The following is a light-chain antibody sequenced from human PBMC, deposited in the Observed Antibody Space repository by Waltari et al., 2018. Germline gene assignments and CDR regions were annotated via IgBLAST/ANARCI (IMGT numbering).Light chain of an antibody. J-gene: IGLJ2*01. CDR3: SSQSSDNVVL. CDR2: DVS. Sequence: QSALTQPASVSGSPGQSITISCTGTSSDVGGYNSASWYQDHPGQAPKVIIYDVSDRPSGISERFPGSKSGNTASLTISGLQAEDEADYYCSSQSSDNVVLVGGGTKLTVL. V-gene: IGLV2-14*03. CDR1: SSDVGGYNS.